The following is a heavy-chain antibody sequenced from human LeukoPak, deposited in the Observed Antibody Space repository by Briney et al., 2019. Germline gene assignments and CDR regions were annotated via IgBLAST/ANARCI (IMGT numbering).Heavy chain of an antibody. V-gene: IGHV1-2*02. Sequence: ASVKVSCKASGYTFTGYYMHWVRQAPGQGLEWMGWINPNSGGTNYAQKFQGRVTMTRDTSISTAYIELSRLRSDDTAVYYCARDSSYYYGSGSYYPQDYWGQGTLVTVSS. CDR3: ARDSSYYYGSGSYYPQDY. CDR2: INPNSGGT. J-gene: IGHJ4*02. CDR1: GYTFTGYY. D-gene: IGHD3-10*01.